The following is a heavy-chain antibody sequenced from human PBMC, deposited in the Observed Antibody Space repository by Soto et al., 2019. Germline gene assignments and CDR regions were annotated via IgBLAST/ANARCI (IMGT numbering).Heavy chain of an antibody. CDR1: GDTFSSYA. Sequence: VASVKVSCKASGDTFSSYAINWVRQAPGQGLEWMGGIIPMFGTANYAQKFKGRVTITAGESTSTVYMELSSLRSEDTAVYYCARVGPAHYYDSSGYYSPLDYWGQRTLVTVSS. CDR3: ARVGPAHYYDSSGYYSPLDY. V-gene: IGHV1-69*13. D-gene: IGHD3-22*01. CDR2: IIPMFGTA. J-gene: IGHJ4*02.